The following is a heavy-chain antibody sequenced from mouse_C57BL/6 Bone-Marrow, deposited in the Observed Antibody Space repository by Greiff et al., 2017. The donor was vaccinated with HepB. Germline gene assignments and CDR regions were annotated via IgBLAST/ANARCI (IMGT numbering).Heavy chain of an antibody. CDR3: TTGDGNYGYFDY. D-gene: IGHD2-1*01. J-gene: IGHJ2*01. V-gene: IGHV14-4*01. Sequence: EVQVVESGAELVRPGASVKLSCTASGFNIKDDYMHWVKQRPEQGLEWIGWIDPENGDTEYASKFQGKATITADTSSNTAYLQLSSLTSEDTAVYYCTTGDGNYGYFDYWGQGTTLTVSS. CDR1: GFNIKDDY. CDR2: IDPENGDT.